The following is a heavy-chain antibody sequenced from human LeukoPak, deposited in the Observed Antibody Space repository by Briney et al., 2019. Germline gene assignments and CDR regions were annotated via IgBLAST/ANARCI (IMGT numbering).Heavy chain of an antibody. Sequence: SETLSLTCAVSGGSISSSNWWSWVRQPPGKGLEWIGEIYHSGSTNYNPSLKSRVTISVDKSKNQFSLKLSSVTAADTAVYYCASTANSSGYPLDYWGQGTLVTVSS. CDR1: GGSISSSNW. D-gene: IGHD6-19*01. CDR3: ASTANSSGYPLDY. V-gene: IGHV4-4*02. CDR2: IYHSGST. J-gene: IGHJ4*02.